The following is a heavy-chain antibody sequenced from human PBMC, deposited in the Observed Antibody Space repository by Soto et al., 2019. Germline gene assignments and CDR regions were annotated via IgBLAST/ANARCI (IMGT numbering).Heavy chain of an antibody. J-gene: IGHJ6*02. CDR1: GYTFTGYS. D-gene: IGHD2-15*01. CDR3: ARAGSVALYYYYYGMDG. CDR2: INPNSGGT. Sequence: SVKVSRKASGYTFTGYSMHWVRQAPGQGLEWMGWINPNSGGTNYAQKFQGRVTMTRETSISTAYMELSRLRYDDTAVYYCARAGSVALYYYYYGMDGWGQGTTVTVSS. V-gene: IGHV1-2*02.